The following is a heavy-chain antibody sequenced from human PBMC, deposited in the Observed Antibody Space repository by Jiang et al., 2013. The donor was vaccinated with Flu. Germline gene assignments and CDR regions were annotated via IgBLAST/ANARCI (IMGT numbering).Heavy chain of an antibody. CDR3: ARRMVTMVRGVIITSPYFDY. J-gene: IGHJ4*02. CDR1: GGSISSSSYY. D-gene: IGHD3-10*01. V-gene: IGHV4-39*01. CDR2: IYYSGST. Sequence: LLKPSETLSLTCTVSGGSISSSSYYWGWIRQPPGKGLEWIGSIYYSGSTYYNPSLKSRVTISVDTSKNQFSLKLSSVTAADTAVYYCARRMVTMVRGVIITSPYFDYWGQGTLVTVSS.